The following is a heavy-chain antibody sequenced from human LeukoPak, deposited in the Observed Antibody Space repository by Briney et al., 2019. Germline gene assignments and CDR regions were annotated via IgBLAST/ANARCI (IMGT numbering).Heavy chain of an antibody. Sequence: PSETLSLTCTVSGGSISTYYWSWIRLPPGKGLEWIAYIYFTGRTQYNPSLKSRVTISVDTSKNQFSLKLSSVTAADTAVYYCARVVGATTFDYWGQGTLVTVSS. CDR1: GGSISTYY. D-gene: IGHD1-26*01. V-gene: IGHV4-59*08. CDR2: IYFTGRT. CDR3: ARVVGATTFDY. J-gene: IGHJ4*02.